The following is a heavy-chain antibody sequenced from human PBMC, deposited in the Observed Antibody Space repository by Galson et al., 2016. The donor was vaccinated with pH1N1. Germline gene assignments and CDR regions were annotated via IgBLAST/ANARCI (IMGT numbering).Heavy chain of an antibody. D-gene: IGHD3-22*01. Sequence: SLRLSCAGSGVTFSKYGMHWVRQAPGKGLEGVAGIWDDGSNTYHADSVRGRFSITRDNSKNTLYMQMNSLRVEDTGIYYCAKGFGLDYSDSSGYEYFFDKWGQGTLVTVSS. CDR3: AKGFGLDYSDSSGYEYFFDK. CDR1: GVTFSKYG. J-gene: IGHJ4*02. CDR2: IWDDGSNT. V-gene: IGHV3-33*08.